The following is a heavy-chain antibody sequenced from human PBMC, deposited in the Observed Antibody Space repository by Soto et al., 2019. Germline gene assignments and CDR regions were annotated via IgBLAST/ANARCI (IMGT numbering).Heavy chain of an antibody. Sequence: VASVKVSCKASGYTFTSYAMHWVRQAPGQRLEWMGWINAGNGNTKYSQKFQGRVTITRDTSASTAYMELSSLRSEDTAVYYCARDRNSGSYFAFDIWGQGTMVTVSS. CDR1: GYTFTSYA. V-gene: IGHV1-3*01. CDR2: INAGNGNT. J-gene: IGHJ3*02. CDR3: ARDRNSGSYFAFDI. D-gene: IGHD1-26*01.